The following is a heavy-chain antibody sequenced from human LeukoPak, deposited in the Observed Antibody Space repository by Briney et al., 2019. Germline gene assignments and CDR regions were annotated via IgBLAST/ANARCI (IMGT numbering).Heavy chain of an antibody. CDR2: IYGDGSFT. CDR1: GFTFSNFW. J-gene: IGHJ3*02. CDR3: ARVWLPEYDAFDI. D-gene: IGHD5-12*01. Sequence: GGSLRLSCAASGFTFSNFWMHWVRQAPGKGLVWVALIYGDGSFTSYADSVKGRSTISRDNAKNTLYLQMNSLRAEDTAVYYCARVWLPEYDAFDIWGQGTMVTVSS. V-gene: IGHV3-74*01.